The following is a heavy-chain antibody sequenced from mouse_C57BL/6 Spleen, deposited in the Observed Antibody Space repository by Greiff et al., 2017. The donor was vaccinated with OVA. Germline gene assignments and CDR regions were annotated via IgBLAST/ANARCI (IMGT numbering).Heavy chain of an antibody. V-gene: IGHV1-59*01. CDR3: ARSRTTEYYFDY. CDR2: IDPSDSYT. CDR1: GYTFTSYW. J-gene: IGHJ2*01. Sequence: VQLQQPGAELVRPGTSVKLSCKASGYTFTSYWMHWVKQRPGQGLEWIGVIDPSDSYTNYNQKFKGKATLTVDTSSSTAYMQLSSLTSEDSAVYYCARSRTTEYYFDYWGKGTTLTVSS. D-gene: IGHD1-1*01.